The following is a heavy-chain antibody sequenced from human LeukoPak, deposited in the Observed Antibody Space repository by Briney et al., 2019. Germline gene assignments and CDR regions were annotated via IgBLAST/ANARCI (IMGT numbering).Heavy chain of an antibody. J-gene: IGHJ6*02. CDR1: GFTFSSYG. Sequence: PGGSLRLSCAASGFTFSSYGMHWVRQAPGKGLEWVAVISYDGSNKYYADSVKGRFTISRDNSKNTLYLQMNSLRAEDTAVYYCAKPPRGYDFWSGYYWVGYYYYYGMDVWGQGTTVTVSS. D-gene: IGHD3-3*01. V-gene: IGHV3-30*18. CDR3: AKPPRGYDFWSGYYWVGYYYYYGMDV. CDR2: ISYDGSNK.